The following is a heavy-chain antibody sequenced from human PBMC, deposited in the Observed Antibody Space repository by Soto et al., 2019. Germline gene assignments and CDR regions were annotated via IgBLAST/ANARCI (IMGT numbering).Heavy chain of an antibody. V-gene: IGHV1-8*01. Sequence: ASVKVSCKASGYTFTSYDINWVRQATGQGLEWMGWMNPNSGNTGYAQKFQGRVTMTRNTSISTAYMELSSLRSEDTAVYYCAREWPIIPHYYYYGMDVWVQGTTVTVSS. CDR2: MNPNSGNT. CDR1: GYTFTSYD. CDR3: AREWPIIPHYYYYGMDV. J-gene: IGHJ6*02. D-gene: IGHD3-3*01.